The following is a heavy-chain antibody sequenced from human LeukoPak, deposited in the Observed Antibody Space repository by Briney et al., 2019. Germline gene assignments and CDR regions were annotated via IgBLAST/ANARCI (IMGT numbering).Heavy chain of an antibody. CDR3: TRYPLVGPSCQVDY. V-gene: IGHV3-49*03. D-gene: IGHD6-6*01. CDR2: IRSKAYGGTT. CDR1: GFTFGDYA. J-gene: IGHJ4*02. Sequence: GGSLRLSCTASGFTFGDYAMSWFRQAPGKGLEWVGFIRSKAYGGTTGYAASVKGRFTISRDDSKSIAYLQMNSLKTEDTAVYYCTRYPLVGPSCQVDYWGQGTLVTVSS.